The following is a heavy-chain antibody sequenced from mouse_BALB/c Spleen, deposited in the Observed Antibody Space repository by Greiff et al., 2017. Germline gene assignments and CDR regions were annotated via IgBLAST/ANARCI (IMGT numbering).Heavy chain of an antibody. D-gene: IGHD1-1*01. Sequence: EVKLMESGGDLVKPGGSLKLSCAASGFTFSSYGMSWVRQTPDKRLEWVATISSGGSYTYYPDSVKGRFTISRDNAKNTLYLQMSSLKSEDTAMYYCARRSYGTPYYFDYWGQGTTLTVSS. CDR3: ARRSYGTPYYFDY. CDR2: ISSGGSYT. J-gene: IGHJ2*01. V-gene: IGHV5-6*02. CDR1: GFTFSSYG.